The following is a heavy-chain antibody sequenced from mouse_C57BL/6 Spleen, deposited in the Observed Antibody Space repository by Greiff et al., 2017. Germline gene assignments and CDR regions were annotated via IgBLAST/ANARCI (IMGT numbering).Heavy chain of an antibody. D-gene: IGHD1-1*01. CDR2: IDPSDSET. CDR3: ARSRSKYYFDY. V-gene: IGHV1-52*01. CDR1: GYTFTSYW. J-gene: IGHJ2*01. Sequence: QVQLQQSGAELVRPGSSVKLSCKASGYTFTSYWMHWVKQRPIQGLEWIGNIDPSDSETHYNQKFKDKATLTVDKSSSTAYMQLSSLTSEDSAVYYCARSRSKYYFDYWGQGTTLTVSS.